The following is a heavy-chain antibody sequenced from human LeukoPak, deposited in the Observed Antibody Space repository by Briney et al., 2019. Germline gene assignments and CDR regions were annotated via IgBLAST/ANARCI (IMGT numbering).Heavy chain of an antibody. J-gene: IGHJ6*03. V-gene: IGHV3-21*01. CDR3: AGESRYYDSSGPYYYMDV. D-gene: IGHD3-22*01. Sequence: GGSLRLSCAASGFTFSSYGMNWVRQAPGKGLEWVSSISSSSSYIYYADSVKGRFTISRDNAKNSLYLQMNSLRAEDTAVYYCAGESRYYDSSGPYYYMDVWGKGTTVTISS. CDR1: GFTFSSYG. CDR2: ISSSSSYI.